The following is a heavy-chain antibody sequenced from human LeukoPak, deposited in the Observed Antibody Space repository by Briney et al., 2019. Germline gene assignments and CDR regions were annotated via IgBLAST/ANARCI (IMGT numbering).Heavy chain of an antibody. V-gene: IGHV4-39*01. CDR1: GGSISSSSYY. J-gene: IGHJ4*02. D-gene: IGHD3-22*01. Sequence: PSETLSLTCTVSGGSISSSSYYWGWIRQPPGKGLEWIGSIYYSGSTYYNPSLKSRVTISVDTSKNQFSLKLSSVTAADTAVYYCARQGVYYYDSSGYPDYWSQGTLVTVSS. CDR2: IYYSGST. CDR3: ARQGVYYYDSSGYPDY.